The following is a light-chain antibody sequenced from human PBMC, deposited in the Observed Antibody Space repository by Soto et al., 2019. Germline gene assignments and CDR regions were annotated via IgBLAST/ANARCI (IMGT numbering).Light chain of an antibody. Sequence: DIQMTQSPSSLSASVGDRLTITCLASQGISTYLNWYQQKPGKAPKLLIYATSSLQSGVPSRFSGSGSGPDFTLTISSLQPEDFAAYYCQQSYSTPRTFGGGTKVDIK. J-gene: IGKJ4*01. CDR1: QGISTY. CDR3: QQSYSTPRT. CDR2: ATS. V-gene: IGKV1-39*01.